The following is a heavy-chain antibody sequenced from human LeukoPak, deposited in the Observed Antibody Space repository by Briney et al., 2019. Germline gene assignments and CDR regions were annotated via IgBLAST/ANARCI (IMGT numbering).Heavy chain of an antibody. J-gene: IGHJ4*02. Sequence: SETLTLTCTVSGGSVSSVGYYWGWIRQPPGKGLEWTGSIYDSGTTIYNPSLNSRATISVDTSKNQFSLKLSSVTAADTAVYYCASDLYAVYGYFDYWGQGTLVTVSS. V-gene: IGHV4-61*08. CDR3: ASDLYAVYGYFDY. CDR2: IYDSGTT. D-gene: IGHD3-10*01. CDR1: GGSVSSVGYY.